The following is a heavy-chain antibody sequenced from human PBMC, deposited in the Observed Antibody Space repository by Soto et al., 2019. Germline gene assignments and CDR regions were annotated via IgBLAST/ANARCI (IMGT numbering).Heavy chain of an antibody. J-gene: IGHJ6*02. CDR2: IYYSGST. D-gene: IGHD2-2*02. CDR1: GGSISSYY. V-gene: IGHV4-59*01. Sequence: PSETLSLTCTVSGGSISSYYWSWIRQPPGKGLEWIGYIYYSGSTNYNPSLKSRVTISVDTPKNQFSLKLSSVTAADTAVYYCARDRGYCSSTSCYRDYYYGMDVWGQGTTVTVSS. CDR3: ARDRGYCSSTSCYRDYYYGMDV.